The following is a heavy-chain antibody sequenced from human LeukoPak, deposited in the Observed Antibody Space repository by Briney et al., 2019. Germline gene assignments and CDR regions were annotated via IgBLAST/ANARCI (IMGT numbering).Heavy chain of an antibody. Sequence: SETLSLTCVVSGASVSSSHWNWIRQLPGKGLEWIGCMSYTGKKDYNPSLTNGVTISLDTSKNQFSLKLMIVTAADRAVDYCSEVSFEPFDHGGEGTLVTVSS. CDR2: MSYTGKK. CDR1: GASVSSSH. CDR3: SEVSFEPFDH. J-gene: IGHJ4*02. V-gene: IGHV4-59*02. D-gene: IGHD3-3*02.